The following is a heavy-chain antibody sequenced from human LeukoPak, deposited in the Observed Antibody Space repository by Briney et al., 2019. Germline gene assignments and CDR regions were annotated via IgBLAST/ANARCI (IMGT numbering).Heavy chain of an antibody. D-gene: IGHD3-22*01. CDR3: ARVYYYDSSGYYSYYYGMDV. J-gene: IGHJ6*02. CDR2: IDPSDSYT. CDR1: GYSFTSYW. Sequence: GESLQISCKGSGYSFTSYWISWVRQMPGKGLEWMGRIDPSDSYTNYSPSFQGHVTISADKSISTAYLQWSSLKASDTAMYYCARVYYYDSSGYYSYYYGMDVWGHGTPVTVSS. V-gene: IGHV5-10-1*01.